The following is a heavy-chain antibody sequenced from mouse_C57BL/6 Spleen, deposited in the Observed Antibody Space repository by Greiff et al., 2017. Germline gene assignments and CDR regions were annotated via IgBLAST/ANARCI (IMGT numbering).Heavy chain of an antibody. D-gene: IGHD1-1*01. CDR2: ISYSGST. J-gene: IGHJ1*03. V-gene: IGHV3-1*01. CDR3: ARAGIYYGSSHWYFDV. CDR1: GYSITSGYD. Sequence: VQLKQSGPGMVKPSQSLSLTCTVTGYSITSGYDWHWIRHFLGNILEWMGYISYSGSTNYNPSLKSRISITHDTSKNHFFLRLNSVTTEDTATYYCARAGIYYGSSHWYFDVWGTGTTVTVSS.